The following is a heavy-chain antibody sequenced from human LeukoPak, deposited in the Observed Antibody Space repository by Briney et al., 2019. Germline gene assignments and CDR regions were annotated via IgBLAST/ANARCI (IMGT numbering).Heavy chain of an antibody. D-gene: IGHD3-22*01. CDR3: AREAYDSSGHRYFQH. J-gene: IGHJ1*01. V-gene: IGHV4-31*03. CDR2: IYYSGTT. CDR1: GGSISSGAYF. Sequence: PSETLSLTCTVSGGSISSGAYFWSWTRQHPGKGLDWIGFIYYSGTTYYDPSLESRVIISVDTSKNQFSLKLSSVTAADTAVYYCAREAYDSSGHRYFQHWGQGTLVTVSS.